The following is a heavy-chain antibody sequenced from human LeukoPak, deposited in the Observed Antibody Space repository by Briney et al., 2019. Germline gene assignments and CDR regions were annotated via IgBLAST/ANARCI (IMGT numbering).Heavy chain of an antibody. CDR1: GGSLSGYY. CDR2: IYSSGTT. Sequence: SETLSLTCSVSGGSLSGYYCSWIRQTPGKGLEWIGYIYSSGTTNYNRALQSRVTISLDTAKNQFSLSVTSVTAADTAMYFCARRISSWNVYIDKWGQGIQVTVSS. CDR3: ARRISSWNVYIDK. D-gene: IGHD1-1*01. V-gene: IGHV4-59*12. J-gene: IGHJ4*02.